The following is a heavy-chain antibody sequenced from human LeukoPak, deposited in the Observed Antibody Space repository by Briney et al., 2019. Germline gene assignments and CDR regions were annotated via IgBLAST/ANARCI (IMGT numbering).Heavy chain of an antibody. D-gene: IGHD3-10*01. CDR1: GGTFSSYA. CDR2: IIPIFGTA. V-gene: IGHV1-69*06. J-gene: IGHJ5*02. CDR3: ARNPYPHGSGSYFRFDP. Sequence: ASVKVSCKASGGTFSSYAISWVRQAPGQGLEWMGGIIPIFGTANYAQKFQGRVTITADKSTSTAYMELSSLRSEDTAVYYCARNPYPHGSGSYFRFDPWGQGTLVTVSS.